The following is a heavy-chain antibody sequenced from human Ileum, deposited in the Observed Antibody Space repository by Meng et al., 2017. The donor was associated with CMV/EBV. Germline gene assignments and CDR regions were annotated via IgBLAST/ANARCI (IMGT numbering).Heavy chain of an antibody. V-gene: IGHV1-3*01. J-gene: IGHJ4*02. CDR1: GYTFSKYA. D-gene: IGHD2-15*01. Sequence: QVHLVQSGAEVKKPGASVKVSCKASGYTFSKYAMHWVRQAPGQRFEWMGWINVNNGNTNYAQKFQARITLTTDASTNSAYMELRSLRSDDTAMYYCMRDSLTATRDCWGQGTLVTVSS. CDR3: MRDSLTATRDC. CDR2: INVNNGNT.